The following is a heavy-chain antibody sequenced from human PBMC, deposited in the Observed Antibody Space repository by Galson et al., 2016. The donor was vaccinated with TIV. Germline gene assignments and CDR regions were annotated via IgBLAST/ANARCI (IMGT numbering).Heavy chain of an antibody. CDR3: VHYSGHDYATWYFDY. J-gene: IGHJ4*02. V-gene: IGHV2-5*02. CDR2: IYWDDDE. D-gene: IGHD5-12*01. Sequence: PALVKPTQTLTLTCTFSGFSLTTSGVGVGWIRQSPRRALEFLALIYWDDDERYSTSLRNRLTIAKDTSKTQVVLTMTNMDPADTATYYCVHYSGHDYATWYFDYWGQGTLVTVSS. CDR1: GFSLTTSGVG.